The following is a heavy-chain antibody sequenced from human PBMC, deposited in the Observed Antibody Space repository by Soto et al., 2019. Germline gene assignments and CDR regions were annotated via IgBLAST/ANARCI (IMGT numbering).Heavy chain of an antibody. J-gene: IGHJ6*03. CDR2: MNPNSGNT. D-gene: IGHD3-10*01. CDR3: ARAGHKRGYGSGRGGYYMDV. Sequence: QVQLVQSGAEVKKPGASVKVSCKASGYTFTSYDINWVRQATGQGLEWMGWMNPNSGNTGYAQKFQGRVTMTRNTSIRTAYMELSSLRSEDTAVYYCARAGHKRGYGSGRGGYYMDVWGKGTTVTVSS. V-gene: IGHV1-8*01. CDR1: GYTFTSYD.